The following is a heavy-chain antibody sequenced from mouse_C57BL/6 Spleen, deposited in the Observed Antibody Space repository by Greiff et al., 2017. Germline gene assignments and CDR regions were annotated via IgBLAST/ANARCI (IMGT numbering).Heavy chain of an antibody. D-gene: IGHD2-2*01. CDR1: GYTFTSYW. CDR2: IDPYDSYT. Sequence: QVQLQQPGAELVMPGASVKLSCKASGYTFTSYWMHWVKQRPGQGLEWIGEIDPYDSYTNYNQKFKGKSTLTVDKSSSTAYMQLSSLTSEDSAVYYCARGMVTPFDDWGQGTTLTVSS. V-gene: IGHV1-69*01. J-gene: IGHJ2*01. CDR3: ARGMVTPFDD.